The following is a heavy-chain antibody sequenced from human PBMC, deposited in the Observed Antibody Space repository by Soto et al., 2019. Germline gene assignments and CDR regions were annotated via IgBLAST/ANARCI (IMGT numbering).Heavy chain of an antibody. D-gene: IGHD5-18*01. CDR3: AKGDTTMITDYYAMDV. Sequence: PGGSLRLSCAASGFTFSIYAMSWVRQAPGKGLEWVSTISSGGGTTYYAGSVEGRFTISRENSKNTLYLQMKSLRAEDTALYYCAKGDTTMITDYYAMDVWGQGTTVTVSS. CDR1: GFTFSIYA. CDR2: ISSGGGTT. J-gene: IGHJ6*02. V-gene: IGHV3-23*01.